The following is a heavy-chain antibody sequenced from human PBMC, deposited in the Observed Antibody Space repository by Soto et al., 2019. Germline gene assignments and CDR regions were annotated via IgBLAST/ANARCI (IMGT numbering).Heavy chain of an antibody. J-gene: IGHJ5*02. CDR1: GGSVSSGNYY. CDR3: ARSSGYYYSYWFDP. D-gene: IGHD3-22*01. V-gene: IGHV4-61*01. CDR2: IYYSGST. Sequence: SETLSLTCTVSGGSVSSGNYYWSWIRQPPGKGLEWIGYIYYSGSTKYNPSLKSRVTISVDTSKNQFSLMLSSVTTADTAVYYCARSSGYYYSYWFDPWGQGTLVTVSS.